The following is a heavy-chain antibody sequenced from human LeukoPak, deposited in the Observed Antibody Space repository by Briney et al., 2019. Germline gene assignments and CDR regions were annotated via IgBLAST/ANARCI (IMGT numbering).Heavy chain of an antibody. CDR1: GGSXXSGGYY. Sequence: SQTLSLTCTVSGGSXXSGGYYWSWIRXXXXKXLERIGXXYYSGNTYYNPSLKSRVTISVDTSKNQFSLKLSSVTAADTAVYYCARVPYYYDSSGYSDFDYWGQGTLVTASS. J-gene: IGHJ4*02. CDR3: ARVPYYYDSSGYSDFDY. D-gene: IGHD3-22*01. V-gene: IGHV4-31*03. CDR2: XYYSGNT.